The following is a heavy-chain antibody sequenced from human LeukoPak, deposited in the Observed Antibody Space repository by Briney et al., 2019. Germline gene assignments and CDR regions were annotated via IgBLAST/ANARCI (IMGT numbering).Heavy chain of an antibody. V-gene: IGHV1-69*04. CDR1: GGTFSSYA. CDR2: IIPILGIA. CDR3: ATLTDYDSSGNDAFDI. J-gene: IGHJ3*02. Sequence: ASVKASCKASGGTFSSYAISWVRQAPGQGLEWMGRIIPILGIANYAQKFQGRVTITADKSTSTAYMELSSLRSEDTAVYYCATLTDYDSSGNDAFDIWGQGTMVTVSS. D-gene: IGHD3-22*01.